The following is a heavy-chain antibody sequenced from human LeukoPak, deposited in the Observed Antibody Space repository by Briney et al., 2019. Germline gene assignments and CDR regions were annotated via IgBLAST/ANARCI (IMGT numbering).Heavy chain of an antibody. J-gene: IGHJ4*02. Sequence: SETLSLTCTVPGGSISSYYWSWLRQPPGKGLEWIGYIYYSGSTNYNPSLKSRVTISVDMSKNQFSLKLNSVTAADTAVYYCARTGFCSGDSCRIGTFDHWGQGTLVTVSS. CDR3: ARTGFCSGDSCRIGTFDH. D-gene: IGHD2-15*01. CDR1: GGSISSYY. V-gene: IGHV4-59*01. CDR2: IYYSGST.